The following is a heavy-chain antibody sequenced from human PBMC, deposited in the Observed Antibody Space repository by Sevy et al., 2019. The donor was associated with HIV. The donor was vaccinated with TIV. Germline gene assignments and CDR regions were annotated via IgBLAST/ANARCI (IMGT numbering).Heavy chain of an antibody. D-gene: IGHD3-10*01. Sequence: SETLSLTCTVSGGSISSYYWSWIRQPPGKGLEWIGYIYYSGSTNYNPSLKSRVTISVDTSKNQFSLKLSSVTAADTAVYYCARGGSYATGSYYYWGQGTLVTVSS. V-gene: IGHV4-59*01. CDR2: IYYSGST. J-gene: IGHJ4*02. CDR3: ARGGSYATGSYYY. CDR1: GGSISSYY.